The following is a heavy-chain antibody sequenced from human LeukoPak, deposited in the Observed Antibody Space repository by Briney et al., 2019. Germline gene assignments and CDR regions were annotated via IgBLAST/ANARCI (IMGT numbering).Heavy chain of an antibody. CDR1: GFTFSSYS. CDR3: ARAPGYGAAYYFDY. Sequence: GGSLRLSCAASGFTFSSYSMNWVRQAPGKGLEWVSYISSSSSTIYYADSVKGRFTISRDNAKNSLYLQMNSLRAEDTAVYYCARAPGYGAAYYFDYWGQGTLVTVSS. CDR2: ISSSSSTI. J-gene: IGHJ4*02. V-gene: IGHV3-48*01. D-gene: IGHD1-1*01.